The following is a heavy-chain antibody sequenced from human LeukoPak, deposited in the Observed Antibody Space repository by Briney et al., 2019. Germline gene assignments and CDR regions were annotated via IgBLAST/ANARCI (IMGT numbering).Heavy chain of an antibody. CDR2: IYYSGST. J-gene: IGHJ5*02. CDR1: GGSLSSYY. CDR3: ARLYSSSSGGDWFDP. V-gene: IGHV4-59*08. D-gene: IGHD6-6*01. Sequence: SETLSLTCTVSGGSLSSYYWSWVRQPPGKGLEWIGYIYYSGSTNYNPSLKSRVTISVDTSKNQFSLKLSSVTAADTAVYYCARLYSSSSGGDWFDPWGQGTLVTVSS.